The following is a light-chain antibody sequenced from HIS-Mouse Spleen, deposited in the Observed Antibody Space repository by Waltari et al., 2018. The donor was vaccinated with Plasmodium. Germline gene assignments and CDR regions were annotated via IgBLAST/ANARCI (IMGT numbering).Light chain of an antibody. CDR1: QSVSSN. CDR2: GAS. Sequence: EIVMTQSPATLSVSPGERATLSCRASQSVSSNLAWYQQKPGQAPRLLIYGASPRATGIPARFSGSGSGTEFTLTISSLQSEDFAVYYCQRYNNWSFTFGPGTKVDIK. V-gene: IGKV3-15*01. J-gene: IGKJ3*01. CDR3: QRYNNWSFT.